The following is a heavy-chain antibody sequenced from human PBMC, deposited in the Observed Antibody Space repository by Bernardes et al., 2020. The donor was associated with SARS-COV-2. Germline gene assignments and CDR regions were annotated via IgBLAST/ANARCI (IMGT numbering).Heavy chain of an antibody. CDR1: GYTFTGYY. J-gene: IGHJ5*02. CDR3: ARSDPAYYDILTGYSPWFDP. CDR2: INPNSGGT. D-gene: IGHD3-9*01. Sequence: ASVKVSCKASGYTFTGYYMHWVRQAPGQGLEWMGWINPNSGGTNYAQKFQGWVTMTRDTSISTAYMELSRLRSDDTAVYYCARSDPAYYDILTGYSPWFDPWGQGTLVTVSS. V-gene: IGHV1-2*04.